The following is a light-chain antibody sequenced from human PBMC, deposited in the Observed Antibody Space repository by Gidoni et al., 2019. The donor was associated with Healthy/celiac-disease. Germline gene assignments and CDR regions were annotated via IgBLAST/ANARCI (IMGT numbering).Light chain of an antibody. CDR2: EVS. CDR1: SSDVGGYNY. CDR3: SSYTSSSTVV. Sequence: QSALTQPASVSGSPGQSITISCTGTSSDVGGYNYVSWYQQHQGKAPKLMIYEVSNRPSGVPDRFSGSKSGNTASLTISGLQAEDEADYYCSSYTSSSTVVFGGGAKLTVL. J-gene: IGLJ2*01. V-gene: IGLV2-14*01.